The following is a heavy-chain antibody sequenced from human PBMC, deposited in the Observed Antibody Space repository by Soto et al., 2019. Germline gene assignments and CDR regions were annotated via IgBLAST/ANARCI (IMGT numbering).Heavy chain of an antibody. D-gene: IGHD1-1*01. CDR3: ARQGVQLEHTLSFLLWDYYYGMDV. V-gene: IGHV4-39*01. J-gene: IGHJ6*02. CDR1: GGSISSSSYY. Sequence: SETLSLTCTVSGGSISSSSYYWGWIRQPPGKGLEWIGSIYYSGSTYYNPSLKSRVTISVDTSKNQFSLKLGSVTAADTAVYYCARQGVQLEHTLSFLLWDYYYGMDVWGQGTTVTVSS. CDR2: IYYSGST.